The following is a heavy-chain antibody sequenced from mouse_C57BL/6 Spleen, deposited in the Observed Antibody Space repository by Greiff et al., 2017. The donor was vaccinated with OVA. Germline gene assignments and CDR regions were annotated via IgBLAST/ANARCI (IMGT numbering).Heavy chain of an antibody. V-gene: IGHV1-26*01. J-gene: IGHJ4*01. CDR3: ARSPYYYAMDY. CDR2: INPNNGGT. Sequence: EVQLQQSGPELVKPGASVKISCKASGYTFTDYYMNWVQQSHGKSLEWIGDINPNNGGTSYNQKFKGKATLTVDKSSSTAYMELRSLTSEDSAVDYCARSPYYYAMDYWGQGTSVTVSS. CDR1: GYTFTDYY.